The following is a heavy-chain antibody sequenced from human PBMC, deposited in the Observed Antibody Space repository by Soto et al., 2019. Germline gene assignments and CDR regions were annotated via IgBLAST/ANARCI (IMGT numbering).Heavy chain of an antibody. CDR2: ISYDGSTK. CDR1: GFTFSSYG. CDR3: AKGHSRGWYYFDY. V-gene: IGHV3-30*18. J-gene: IGHJ4*02. D-gene: IGHD6-19*01. Sequence: QVQLVESGGGVVQPGRSLRLSCAASGFTFSSYGMHWVRQAPGKGLEWVAVISYDGSTKYYPDSVKGRFTISRDNSKNPLYLQMNSLRAEDTAVYYCAKGHSRGWYYFDYWGQGTLVTVSS.